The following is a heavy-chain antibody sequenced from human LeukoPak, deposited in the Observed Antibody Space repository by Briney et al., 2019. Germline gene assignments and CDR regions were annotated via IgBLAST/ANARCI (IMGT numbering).Heavy chain of an antibody. D-gene: IGHD6-13*01. J-gene: IGHJ4*02. CDR2: VDPEDGET. V-gene: IGHV1-69-2*01. CDR3: ATPIIAAAGSYFDY. CDR1: GYTFTDYY. Sequence: ASVKVSCKVSGYTFTDYYMHWVQQAPGKGREWMGLVDPEDGETIYAEKFQGRVTITADTSTDTAYMELSSLRSEDTAVYYCATPIIAAAGSYFDYWGQGTLVTVSS.